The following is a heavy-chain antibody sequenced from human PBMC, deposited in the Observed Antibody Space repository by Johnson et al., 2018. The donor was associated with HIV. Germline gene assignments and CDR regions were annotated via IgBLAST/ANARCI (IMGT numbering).Heavy chain of an antibody. CDR3: AKDRGAARRGAFDI. J-gene: IGHJ3*02. CDR1: GFNVRNHW. V-gene: IGHV3-7*01. D-gene: IGHD6-6*01. CDR2: IKEDGRET. Sequence: VQLVESGGGLVQPGGSLRLSCAASGFNVRNHWMTWVRQAPGKGRDWGAVIKEDGRETYYADSGKGRLTIPRDNSKNTLYLQMNSLRAEDTAVYYCAKDRGAARRGAFDIWGQGTMVTVSS.